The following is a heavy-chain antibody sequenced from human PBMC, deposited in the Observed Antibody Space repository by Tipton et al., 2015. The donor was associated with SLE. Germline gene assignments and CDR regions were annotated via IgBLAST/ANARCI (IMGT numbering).Heavy chain of an antibody. J-gene: IGHJ6*03. CDR2: RVSGGST. CDR3: ARRKYYYMGV. V-gene: IGHV4-39*01. CDR1: GDSFYSSHDQ. Sequence: TLSLTCSVSGDSFYSSHDQWDWLRQSPGKGLEWIGSRVSGGSTYYNPSLKSRVTISVDMSKSQFSLNLNLVTAADTAIYYCARRKYYYMGVWGKGATVTVSS.